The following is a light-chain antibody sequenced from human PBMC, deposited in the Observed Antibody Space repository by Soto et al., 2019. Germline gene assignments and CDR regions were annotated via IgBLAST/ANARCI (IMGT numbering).Light chain of an antibody. CDR1: QGISNS. J-gene: IGKJ1*01. CDR3: QKYDSAPEA. Sequence: DIQMTQSPSSLSASVGDRVTITCRASQGISNSLAWYQQEPGKVPKLLIYDASTLQSGVSSRFSGSGSGTDFTLTISSLQPEDVATYYCQKYDSAPEAFGQWTKVDIK. CDR2: DAS. V-gene: IGKV1-27*01.